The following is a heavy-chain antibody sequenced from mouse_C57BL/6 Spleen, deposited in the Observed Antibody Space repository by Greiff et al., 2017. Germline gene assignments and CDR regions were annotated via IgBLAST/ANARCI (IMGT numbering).Heavy chain of an antibody. V-gene: IGHV1-22*01. Sequence: EVQLQQSGPELVKPGASVKMSCKASGYTFTDYNMHWVKQSHGKSLEWIGYINPNNGGTSYNQQFKGKATLTVNNSSSTAYMQLRRLTSEDSAVYESARPYYFEYWGQGTTLTVTP. CDR2: INPNNGGT. CDR1: GYTFTDYN. CDR3: ARPYYFEY. J-gene: IGHJ2*01.